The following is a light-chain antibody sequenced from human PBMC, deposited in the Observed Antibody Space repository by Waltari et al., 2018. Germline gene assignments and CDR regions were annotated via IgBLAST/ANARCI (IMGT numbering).Light chain of an antibody. Sequence: QSALTQPASVSGSPGQSITISCTGTSSDVGAYNYVSWYQQHPGKAPKRMIYDVSNRPSGVSDRFAGSKSGNTASLTISGLQAEDEADYYCSSYTSSSTLDVVFGGGTKLTVL. CDR3: SSYTSSSTLDVV. CDR2: DVS. J-gene: IGLJ2*01. V-gene: IGLV2-14*01. CDR1: SSDVGAYNY.